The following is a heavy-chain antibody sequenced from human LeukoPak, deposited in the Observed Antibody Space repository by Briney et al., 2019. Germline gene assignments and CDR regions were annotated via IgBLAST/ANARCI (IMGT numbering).Heavy chain of an antibody. CDR1: GGSFDSKY. J-gene: IGHJ3*02. CDR3: ARGRDGYNGDDAFDI. Sequence: SETLSLTCSVSGGSFDSKYWSWIRQPPGKGLEWIGYIYTSGSTNFNPSLRSRVAMSVDTSKNQFSLKLSSVTAADTAVYYCARGRDGYNGDDAFDIWGQGTMVTVSS. D-gene: IGHD5-24*01. V-gene: IGHV4-4*09. CDR2: IYTSGST.